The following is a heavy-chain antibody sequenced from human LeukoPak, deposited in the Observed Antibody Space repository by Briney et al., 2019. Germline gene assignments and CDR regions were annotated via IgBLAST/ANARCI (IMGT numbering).Heavy chain of an antibody. D-gene: IGHD5-24*01. CDR1: GGSFSGYY. J-gene: IGHJ4*02. CDR2: INHSGST. Sequence: SETLSLTCAVYGGSFSGYYWSWIRQPPGKGLEWIGEINHSGSTNYNPSLKSRVTISVDTSKNQFSLKLSSVTAADTAVYYCARVGRDGMATMRVFDYWGQGTLVTVSS. V-gene: IGHV4-34*01. CDR3: ARVGRDGMATMRVFDY.